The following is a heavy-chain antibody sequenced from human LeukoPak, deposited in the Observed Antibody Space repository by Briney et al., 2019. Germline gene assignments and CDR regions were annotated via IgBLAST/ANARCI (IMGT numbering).Heavy chain of an antibody. CDR3: AGRGDFWSGYQYFQH. D-gene: IGHD3-3*01. V-gene: IGHV1-69*05. CDR1: GGTFSSYA. J-gene: IGHJ1*01. CDR2: IIPIFGTA. Sequence: SVKVSCKASGGTFSSYAISWVRQAPGQGLEWMGGIIPIFGTANCAQKFQGRVTITTDESTSTAYMELSSLRSEDTAVYYCAGRGDFWSGYQYFQHWGQGTLVTVSS.